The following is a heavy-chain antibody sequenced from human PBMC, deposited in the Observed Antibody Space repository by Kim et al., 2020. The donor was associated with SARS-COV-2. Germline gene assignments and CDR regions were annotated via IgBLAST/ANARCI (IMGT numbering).Heavy chain of an antibody. V-gene: IGHV4-39*01. D-gene: IGHD4-17*01. CDR3: ARRYGDYVPFYYYYYMDV. Sequence: KSRVTISVDTSKNQFSLKLSSVTAADTAVYYCARRYGDYVPFYYYYYMDVWGKGTTVTVSS. J-gene: IGHJ6*03.